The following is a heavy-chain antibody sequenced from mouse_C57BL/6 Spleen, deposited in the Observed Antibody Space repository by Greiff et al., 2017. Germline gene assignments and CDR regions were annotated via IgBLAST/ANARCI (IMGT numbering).Heavy chain of an antibody. D-gene: IGHD1-1*01. Sequence: QVQLQQPGAELVRPGSSVKLSCKASGYTFTSYWMDWVKQRPGQGLEWIGNIYPSDSETHYNQKFKDKATLTVDKSSSTAYMQLSSLTSEDSAVYYCARCPYYYGSSNCWYFDVWGTGTTVTVSS. CDR3: ARCPYYYGSSNCWYFDV. CDR1: GYTFTSYW. V-gene: IGHV1-61*01. CDR2: IYPSDSET. J-gene: IGHJ1*03.